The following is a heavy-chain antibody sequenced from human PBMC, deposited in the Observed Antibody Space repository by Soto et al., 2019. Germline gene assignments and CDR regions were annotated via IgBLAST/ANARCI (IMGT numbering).Heavy chain of an antibody. D-gene: IGHD3-9*01. CDR2: IIHNSGIT. Sequence: ASVKVSCKATGYVFTDYGVHWVRQAPGQGLEWMGRIIHNSGITNYAQKFQGRVTITTDKSTSTAYMELSSLRSEDTAVYYCASAHYDILTGHFYDAFDIWGQGTMVTVSS. CDR3: ASAHYDILTGHFYDAFDI. V-gene: IGHV1-18*01. J-gene: IGHJ3*02. CDR1: GYVFTDYG.